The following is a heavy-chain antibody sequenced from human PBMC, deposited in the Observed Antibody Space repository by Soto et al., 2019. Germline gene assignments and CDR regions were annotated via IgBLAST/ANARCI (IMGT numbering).Heavy chain of an antibody. Sequence: GGSLRLSCAASGFTFSSYAMSWVRQAPGKGLEWVSAISGSGGSTYYAGSVKGRFTISRDNSKNTLYLQMNSLRAEDTAVYYCAKEGIAARRYYYGMDVWGQGPTVTVSS. CDR3: AKEGIAARRYYYGMDV. V-gene: IGHV3-23*01. CDR2: ISGSGGST. CDR1: GFTFSSYA. J-gene: IGHJ6*02. D-gene: IGHD6-6*01.